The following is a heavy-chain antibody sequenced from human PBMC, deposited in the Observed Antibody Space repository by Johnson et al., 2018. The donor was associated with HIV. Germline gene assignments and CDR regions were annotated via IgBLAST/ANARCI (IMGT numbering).Heavy chain of an antibody. V-gene: IGHV3-9*01. CDR1: GFTFSSYG. J-gene: IGHJ3*01. CDR2: ISWNSGSI. CDR3: ARDLRNSGWSNGFDV. Sequence: EVQLVESGGGVVQPGRSLRLSCAASGFTFSSYGMHWVRQAPGKGLEWVSGISWNSGSIGYADSVKGRFTISRDNAKNSLYLQMNSLRAEDTALYYCARDLRNSGWSNGFDVWGQGTMVTVSS. D-gene: IGHD6-19*01.